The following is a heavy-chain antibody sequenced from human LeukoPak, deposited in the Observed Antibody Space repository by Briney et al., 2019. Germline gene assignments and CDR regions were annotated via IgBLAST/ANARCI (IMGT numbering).Heavy chain of an antibody. J-gene: IGHJ3*02. D-gene: IGHD6-13*01. Sequence: ASVKVSCKASGDTFIINDINWVRQATGQGLEWMGWMNPNSGNTGYAQKFQGRVTMTRNTSISTAYMELTDLRSEDTAVYCCARVTAAGTWTFDIWGQGSTVTVSS. CDR1: GDTFIIND. CDR3: ARVTAAGTWTFDI. CDR2: MNPNSGNT. V-gene: IGHV1-8*01.